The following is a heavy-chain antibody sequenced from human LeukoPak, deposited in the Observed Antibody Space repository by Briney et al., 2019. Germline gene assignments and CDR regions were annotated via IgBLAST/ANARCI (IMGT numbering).Heavy chain of an antibody. Sequence: ASVKVSCKASGYTFTSYYMHWVRQAPGQGLEWMGIINPSGGSTSYAQKFQGRVTMTRDTSTSTVYMELSSLRSEDTAVYYCARRYVRVTTRAAAGIDYWGQGTLVTVSS. V-gene: IGHV1-46*01. D-gene: IGHD6-13*01. CDR3: ARRYVRVTTRAAAGIDY. CDR1: GYTFTSYY. J-gene: IGHJ4*02. CDR2: INPSGGST.